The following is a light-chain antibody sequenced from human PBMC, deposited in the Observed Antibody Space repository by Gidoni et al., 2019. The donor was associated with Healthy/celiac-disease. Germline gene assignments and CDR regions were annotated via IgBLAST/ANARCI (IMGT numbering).Light chain of an antibody. J-gene: IGLJ2*01. V-gene: IGLV3-25*02. CDR2: NDS. Sequence: SYELPHPPSVSVSPGQTARITCSGDSFPKQYAYWYQQKPGQAPVLVIYNDSERPPGNPERFSGSSSGTTVTATISGVQAEDEADYYCQSADSSGTYGVFGGGTKLTVL. CDR1: SFPKQY. CDR3: QSADSSGTYGV.